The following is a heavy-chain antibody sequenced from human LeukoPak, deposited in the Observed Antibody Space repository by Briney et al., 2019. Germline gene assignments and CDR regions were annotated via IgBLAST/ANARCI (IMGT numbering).Heavy chain of an antibody. Sequence: ASVKDSCKASGYTFTSYDINWVRQATGQGLEWMGWMNPNSGNTGYAQKFQGRVTMTRNTSISTAYMELSSLRSEDTGVYYCARRDYGDYYFDYWGQGTLVTVSS. J-gene: IGHJ4*02. CDR3: ARRDYGDYYFDY. CDR1: GYTFTSYD. D-gene: IGHD4-17*01. V-gene: IGHV1-8*01. CDR2: MNPNSGNT.